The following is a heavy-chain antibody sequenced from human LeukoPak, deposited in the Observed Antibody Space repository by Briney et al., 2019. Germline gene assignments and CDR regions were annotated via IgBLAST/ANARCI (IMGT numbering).Heavy chain of an antibody. Sequence: PSETLSLTCAVYGGSFCGYYWSWIRQPPGKGLEWIGEINHSGSTNYNPSLKSRVTISVDTSKNQFSLKLSSVTAADTAVYYCASGAVAGAFDYWGQGTLVTVSS. CDR1: GGSFCGYY. J-gene: IGHJ4*02. D-gene: IGHD6-19*01. CDR2: INHSGST. V-gene: IGHV4-34*01. CDR3: ASGAVAGAFDY.